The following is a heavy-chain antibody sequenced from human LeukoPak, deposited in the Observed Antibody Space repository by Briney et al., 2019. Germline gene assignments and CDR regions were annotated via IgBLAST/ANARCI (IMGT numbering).Heavy chain of an antibody. J-gene: IGHJ6*02. CDR1: GFTFDDYA. D-gene: IGHD3-10*02. Sequence: GGSLRLSCAASGFTFDDYAMHWVRQAPGKGLEWVSGISWDSGSIGYAGSVKGRFTISRDNAKNSLYLQMNSPRAEDTAVYYCARDLGSGPTENYGMDVWGQGTTVTVSS. CDR2: ISWDSGSI. V-gene: IGHV3-9*01. CDR3: ARDLGSGPTENYGMDV.